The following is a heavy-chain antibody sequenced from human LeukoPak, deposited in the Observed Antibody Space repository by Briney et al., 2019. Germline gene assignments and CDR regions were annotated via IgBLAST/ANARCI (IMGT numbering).Heavy chain of an antibody. CDR3: ARFSSVATKRAFDY. D-gene: IGHD5-12*01. V-gene: IGHV3-48*01. J-gene: IGHJ4*02. Sequence: GGSLRLSCAAPGFTFSSYSMNWGRPAPGKGLEWVSYISSSSSNIYYADSVKGRFTISRDNAKNSLYLQMNSLRAEDAAVYYCARFSSVATKRAFDYWGQGTLVTVSS. CDR2: ISSSSSNI. CDR1: GFTFSSYS.